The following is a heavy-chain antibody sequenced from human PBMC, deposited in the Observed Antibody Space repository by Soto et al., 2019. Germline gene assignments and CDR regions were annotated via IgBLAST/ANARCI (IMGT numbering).Heavy chain of an antibody. CDR1: GFRFTSYW. CDR2: IDPSDSPT. Sequence: VQLVQSGAEVKKPGESLRISCKGSGFRFTSYWISWVRQMPGKGLEWMGRIDPSDSPTNYSPSFQGHVTISADKSISTAYLQGGSLKASDTAMYYCARPATGSRYDAFDIWGQGTMVTVSS. CDR3: ARPATGSRYDAFDI. D-gene: IGHD3-9*01. V-gene: IGHV5-10-1*01. J-gene: IGHJ3*02.